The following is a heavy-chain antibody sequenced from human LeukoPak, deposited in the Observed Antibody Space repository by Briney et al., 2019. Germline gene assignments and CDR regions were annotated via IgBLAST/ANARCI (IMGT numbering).Heavy chain of an antibody. CDR3: ARASISTWEY. CDR1: GFTFSTFA. Sequence: GGSLRLSCAASGFTFSTFAMNWVRQAPGKGLEWVSYISSSGSTVYYADSVKGRFTISRDNAKNSLYLQMNSLRAEDTAVYYCARASISTWEYWGQGTLVTVSS. CDR2: ISSSGSTV. V-gene: IGHV3-48*04. D-gene: IGHD6-13*01. J-gene: IGHJ4*02.